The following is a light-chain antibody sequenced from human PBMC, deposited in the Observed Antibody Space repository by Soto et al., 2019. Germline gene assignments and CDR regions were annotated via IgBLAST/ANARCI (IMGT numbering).Light chain of an antibody. CDR3: QQYNNWPGT. CDR2: GAS. V-gene: IGKV3-15*01. Sequence: EIVMTQSPATLSVSPGERATLSCRASQSVSSNLAWYQQKPGQAPRLLIYGASTRATGIPARFSGSGSGTECTLTISGLQSEDFAVYYCQQYNNWPGTFGQGTKVEIK. CDR1: QSVSSN. J-gene: IGKJ1*01.